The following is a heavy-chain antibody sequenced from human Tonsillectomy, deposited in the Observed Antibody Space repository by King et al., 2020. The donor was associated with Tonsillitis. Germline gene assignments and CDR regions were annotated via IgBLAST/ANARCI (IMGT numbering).Heavy chain of an antibody. CDR2: IYYSGST. J-gene: IGHJ3*02. CDR1: GGSISSNRYY. CDR3: ARWKEYDYDSSGYRSLNAFDI. D-gene: IGHD3-22*01. V-gene: IGHV4-39*07. Sequence: LQLQESGPGLVKPSETLSLTCVSGGSISSNRYYWGWIRQPPGKGLEWIGTIYYSGSTYYNPSLKSRVTISVDTSKNQFSLKLSSVTAADTAVYYCARWKEYDYDSSGYRSLNAFDIWGQGTMVTVSS.